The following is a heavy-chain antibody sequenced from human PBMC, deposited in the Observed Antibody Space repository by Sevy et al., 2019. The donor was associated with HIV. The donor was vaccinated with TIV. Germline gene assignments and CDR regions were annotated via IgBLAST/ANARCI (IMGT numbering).Heavy chain of an antibody. CDR3: AKEDTHRRRDF. J-gene: IGHJ4*02. V-gene: IGHV3-23*01. Sequence: GGSLRLSCAASAVPFSNYAMSWVRQAPGKGVEWVSTIGTSGSTTNYAGPVRGRFTIPRDNSRNTLYLQMNTLRVEDTAVYYCAKEDTHRRRDFWGQGTLVTVSS. CDR1: AVPFSNYA. CDR2: IGTSGSTT.